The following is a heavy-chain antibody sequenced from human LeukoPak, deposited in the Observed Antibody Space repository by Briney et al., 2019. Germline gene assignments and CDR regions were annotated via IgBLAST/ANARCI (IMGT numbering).Heavy chain of an antibody. Sequence: SETLSLTCTVSGGSISSSSYYWGWIRQPPGKGLEWIGNIYYSGSTHYNPSLKSRVTISVDTSKNQFSLKLSSVTAADTAVYYCARHRDYYYYYYMDVWGKGTTVTVSS. V-gene: IGHV4-39*01. CDR1: GGSISSSSYY. CDR2: IYYSGST. J-gene: IGHJ6*03. CDR3: ARHRDYYYYYYMDV.